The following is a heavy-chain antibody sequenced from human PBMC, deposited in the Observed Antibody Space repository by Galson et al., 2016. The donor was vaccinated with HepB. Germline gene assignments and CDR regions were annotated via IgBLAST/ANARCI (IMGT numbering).Heavy chain of an antibody. CDR1: GFIFSQYG. Sequence: SLRLSCAASGFIFSQYGMHWVRQAPGKGLESVAVIGHDGRNGYYADSVKGRFTISRDNSKNTLYVQMNNLRAADTAVFYCAKDPEYSAPPNCWGQGTLVIVSS. V-gene: IGHV3-33*06. J-gene: IGHJ4*02. D-gene: IGHD5-12*01. CDR2: IGHDGRNG. CDR3: AKDPEYSAPPNC.